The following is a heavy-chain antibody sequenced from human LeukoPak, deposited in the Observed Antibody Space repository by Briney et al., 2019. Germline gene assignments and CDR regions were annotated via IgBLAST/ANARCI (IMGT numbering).Heavy chain of an antibody. CDR2: IYYSGST. J-gene: IGHJ5*02. CDR1: GVSLSSVGYY. V-gene: IGHV4-31*03. Sequence: SETLSLTCTVSGVSLSSVGYYWSWIRQHPGRGLEWIGYIYYSGSTYSNPSLKSRVTTSVDTSKTQFSLKLSSVSAADTAVYYCARDGITGTTGSWFDPWGEGALVTVSS. D-gene: IGHD1-7*01. CDR3: ARDGITGTTGSWFDP.